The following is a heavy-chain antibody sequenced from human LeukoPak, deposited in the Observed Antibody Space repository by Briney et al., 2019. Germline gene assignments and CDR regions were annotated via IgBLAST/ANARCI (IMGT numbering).Heavy chain of an antibody. CDR1: GFTFSSYD. J-gene: IGHJ4*02. V-gene: IGHV3-33*01. CDR2: IWYDGSNK. Sequence: GGSLRLSCAASGFTFSSYDMHWVRQAPGKGLEWVAVIWYDGSNKYYADSVKGGFTISRDNSKNTLYLQMNSLRAEDTAVYYCARDLSSSGWYDYWGQGTLVTVSS. D-gene: IGHD6-19*01. CDR3: ARDLSSSGWYDY.